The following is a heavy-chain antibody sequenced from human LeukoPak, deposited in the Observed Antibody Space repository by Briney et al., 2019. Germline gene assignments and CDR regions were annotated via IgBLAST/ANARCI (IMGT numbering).Heavy chain of an antibody. J-gene: IGHJ5*02. D-gene: IGHD5-24*01. CDR3: ARDIGDDYTNWFDP. V-gene: IGHV4-59*02. CDR1: DDSVDTYY. CDR2: IHYSGST. Sequence: SETLSLTCTVSDDSVDTYYWARIRQPPGKGLEWIGYIHYSGSTNYNPSLRSRVSISVDTSESLFSLKLNSLTAADTAVYYCARDIGDDYTNWFDPWGQGTLVTVSS.